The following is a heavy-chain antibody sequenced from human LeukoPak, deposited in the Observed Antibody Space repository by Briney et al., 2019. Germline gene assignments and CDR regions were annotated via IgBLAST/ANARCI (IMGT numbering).Heavy chain of an antibody. CDR3: AKDGGLWVSAHWGDS. D-gene: IGHD7-27*01. CDR2: ITTSDGNT. V-gene: IGHV3-23*01. J-gene: IGHJ4*02. Sequence: GGSLRLSCAASGFTFSSYTMSWVVRARGRGRGGVSPITTSDGNTYYADSVKGRFTVSRDNSKNTLFLQMNSLRAEDTAVYYCAKDGGLWVSAHWGDSWGRGTLVTVSS. CDR1: GFTFSSYT.